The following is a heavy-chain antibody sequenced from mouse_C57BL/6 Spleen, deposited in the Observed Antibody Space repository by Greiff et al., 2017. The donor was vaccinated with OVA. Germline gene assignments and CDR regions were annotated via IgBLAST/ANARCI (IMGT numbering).Heavy chain of an antibody. CDR2: ISSGSSTI. CDR3: ARRRDGDAMDY. CDR1: GFTFSDYG. D-gene: IGHD3-3*01. V-gene: IGHV5-17*01. J-gene: IGHJ4*01. Sequence: DVKLVESGGGLVKPGGSLKLSCAASGFTFSDYGMHWVRQAPEKGLEWVAYISSGSSTIYYADTVKGRFTISRDNAKNTLFLQMTSLRSEDTAMYYCARRRDGDAMDYWGQGTSVTVSS.